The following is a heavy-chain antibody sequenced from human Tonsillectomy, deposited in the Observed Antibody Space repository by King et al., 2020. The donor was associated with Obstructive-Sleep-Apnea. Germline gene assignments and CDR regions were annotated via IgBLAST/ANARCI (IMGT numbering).Heavy chain of an antibody. CDR1: GFTFSSSG. CDR2: ISSISSTI. V-gene: IGHV3-48*04. Sequence: VQLVESGGGLVQPGGSLRLSCAASGFTFSSSGMNWGRQAPGKGLEWVSYISSISSTIYYADSVKGVFTISRDNAQNSLYLQMNSLRAEDTAVYYSARTLPLRDDSSGYYGVGLDYWGQGSLVTVSS. J-gene: IGHJ4*02. CDR3: ARTLPLRDDSSGYYGVGLDY. D-gene: IGHD3-22*01.